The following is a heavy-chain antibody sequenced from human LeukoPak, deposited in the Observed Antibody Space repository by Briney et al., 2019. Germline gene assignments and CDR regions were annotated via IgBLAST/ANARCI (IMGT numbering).Heavy chain of an antibody. Sequence: SETLSLTCTVSGRSISSYYWSWLRQPAAKGLEWIGRIYTSGSTNYNPSLKSRVTMSVDTSKNQFSLKLSSVTAADTAGYYCARAGYSGDYFDYWGQGTLVTVSS. V-gene: IGHV4-4*07. J-gene: IGHJ4*02. CDR3: ARAGYSGDYFDY. CDR1: GRSISSYY. CDR2: IYTSGST. D-gene: IGHD5-12*01.